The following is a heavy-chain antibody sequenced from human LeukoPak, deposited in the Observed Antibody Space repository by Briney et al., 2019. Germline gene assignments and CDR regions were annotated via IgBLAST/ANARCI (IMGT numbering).Heavy chain of an antibody. J-gene: IGHJ4*02. D-gene: IGHD3-9*01. Sequence: GGSLRLSCAASGFTFSGYWMSWVRQAPGKGLEWVANIKQDGSEKYYVDSVKGRFTISRDNAKNSLYLQMNSLRAEDTAVYYCASAMYYDILTGYYWGQGTLVTVSS. V-gene: IGHV3-7*01. CDR2: IKQDGSEK. CDR3: ASAMYYDILTGYY. CDR1: GFTFSGYW.